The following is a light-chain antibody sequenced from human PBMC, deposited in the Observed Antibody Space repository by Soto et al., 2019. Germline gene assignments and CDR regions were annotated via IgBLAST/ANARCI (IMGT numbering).Light chain of an antibody. Sequence: SYELTQPPSVSVAPGQPARIACGGTNIGSKSVHWYQQKPGQAPVLVVYDDTDRRSGIPDRFSGSNSGNTATLTITRVEAGDEADYYCQVWDGISDPHVVFGGGTKLTVL. CDR1: NIGSKS. J-gene: IGLJ2*01. V-gene: IGLV3-21*02. CDR3: QVWDGISDPHVV. CDR2: DDT.